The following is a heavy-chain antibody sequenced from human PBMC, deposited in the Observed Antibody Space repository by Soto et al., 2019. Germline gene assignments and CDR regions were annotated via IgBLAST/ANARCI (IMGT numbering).Heavy chain of an antibody. J-gene: IGHJ4*02. Sequence: SVKVSCKASGGTFNSYAINCVVRSALRGREWMGGIIPMFGTANYAQKFQGRVTITADEFTSTAYMELSSLRSEDTAVYYCARHPRYYDFWSGYSHYFDYWGQGTLVTVSS. CDR1: GGTFNSYA. CDR3: ARHPRYYDFWSGYSHYFDY. D-gene: IGHD3-3*01. CDR2: IIPMFGTA. V-gene: IGHV1-69*13.